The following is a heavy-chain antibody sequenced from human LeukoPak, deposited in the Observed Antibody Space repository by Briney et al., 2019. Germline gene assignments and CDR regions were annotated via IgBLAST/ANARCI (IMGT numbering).Heavy chain of an antibody. CDR2: VNSDGSST. V-gene: IGHV3-74*01. CDR3: ARDLYCSGGSCYRSFDY. J-gene: IGHJ4*02. CDR1: GFTFSSYW. D-gene: IGHD2-15*01. Sequence: GGSLRLSCAASGFTFSSYWMHWVRQAPGKGLVWVSRVNSDGSSTSYADSVKGRFTISRDNAKNTLYLQMNNLRAEDTAVFYCARDLYCSGGSCYRSFDYWGRGTLVTVSS.